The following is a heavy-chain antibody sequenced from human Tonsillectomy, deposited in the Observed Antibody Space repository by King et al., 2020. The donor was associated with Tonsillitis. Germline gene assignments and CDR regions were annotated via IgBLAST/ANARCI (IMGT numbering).Heavy chain of an antibody. CDR1: GFTFSNNA. Sequence: VQLVESGGGLGQPGGSLRLACAASGFTFSNNAMSWVRQAPGKGLEGVSSISGSGDTTFNADSVKGRVTISRDNSKNTLYLQMNSLRAEDTAVYYCAKVTIAVARFDPWGQGTLVTVSS. CDR3: AKVTIAVARFDP. CDR2: ISGSGDTT. D-gene: IGHD6-19*01. J-gene: IGHJ5*02. V-gene: IGHV3-23*04.